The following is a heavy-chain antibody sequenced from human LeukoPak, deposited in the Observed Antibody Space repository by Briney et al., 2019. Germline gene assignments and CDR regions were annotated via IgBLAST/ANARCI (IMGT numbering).Heavy chain of an antibody. CDR3: ARDGFYCSSTSCYLGY. V-gene: IGHV1-69*05. CDR2: IIPIFGTA. CDR1: GSTFSSYA. J-gene: IGHJ4*02. D-gene: IGHD2-2*01. Sequence: GASVKVSCKASGSTFSSYAISWVRQAPGQGLEWMGGIIPIFGTANYAQKFQGRVTITTDESTSTAYMELSSLRSEDTAVYYCARDGFYCSSTSCYLGYWGQGTLVTVSS.